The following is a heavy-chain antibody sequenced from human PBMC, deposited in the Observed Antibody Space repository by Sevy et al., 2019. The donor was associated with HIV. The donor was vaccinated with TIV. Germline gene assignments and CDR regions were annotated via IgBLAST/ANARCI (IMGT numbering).Heavy chain of an antibody. D-gene: IGHD2-8*01. J-gene: IGHJ4*02. CDR3: AREGCTKPHDY. CDR2: LSFGCGEI. Sequence: GGSLKLSCAASGFTFSKYSMSWVRQPPGKGVEWVSTLSFGCGEINYADSVKGRFTISRDNSKSSVYLQMNNLRPEDMAVYYCAREGCTKPHDYWGQGTLVTVSS. V-gene: IGHV3-23*01. CDR1: GFTFSKYS.